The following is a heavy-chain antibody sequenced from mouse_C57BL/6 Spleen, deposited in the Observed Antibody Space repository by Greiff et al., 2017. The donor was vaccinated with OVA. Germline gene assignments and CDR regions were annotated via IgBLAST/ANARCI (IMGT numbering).Heavy chain of an antibody. CDR2: IDPSDGYT. Sequence: VQLQQPGAELVKPGASVKLSCKASGYTFTSYWMQWVKQRPGQGLEWIGEIDPSDGYTNYNPKFKGKATLTVDTSSSTAYMQLSSLTSEDSAVYYCARRSMDYWGQGTSVTVSS. CDR3: ARRSMDY. J-gene: IGHJ4*01. V-gene: IGHV1-50*01. CDR1: GYTFTSYW.